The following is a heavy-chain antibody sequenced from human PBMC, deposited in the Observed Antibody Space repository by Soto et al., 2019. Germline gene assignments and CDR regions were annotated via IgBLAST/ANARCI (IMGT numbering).Heavy chain of an antibody. V-gene: IGHV3-23*01. CDR1: GFTFSSYA. D-gene: IGHD3-9*01. Sequence: GGSLRLSCAASGFTFSSYAMSWVRQAPGKGLEWVSAISGSGGSTYYADSVKGRFTISRDNSKNTLYLQMNSLRAEDTAVYYCASNGGYDILTGYSPYYYYGMDVWGQGTTVTVSS. J-gene: IGHJ6*02. CDR2: ISGSGGST. CDR3: ASNGGYDILTGYSPYYYYGMDV.